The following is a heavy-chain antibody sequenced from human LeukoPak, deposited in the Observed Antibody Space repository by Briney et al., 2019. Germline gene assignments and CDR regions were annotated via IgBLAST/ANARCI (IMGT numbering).Heavy chain of an antibody. J-gene: IGHJ3*02. CDR1: GGSFSNYY. CDR3: ARAAPENGAFDI. Sequence: SETLSLTCAVYGGSFSNYYWSWIRLPPGKGLEWIGEINHSGSATYNPSLKSRVTISVETSRNQFSLKLSSVTAADTAMYYCARAAPENGAFDIWGQGTMVTVSS. CDR2: INHSGSA. D-gene: IGHD6-13*01. V-gene: IGHV4-34*01.